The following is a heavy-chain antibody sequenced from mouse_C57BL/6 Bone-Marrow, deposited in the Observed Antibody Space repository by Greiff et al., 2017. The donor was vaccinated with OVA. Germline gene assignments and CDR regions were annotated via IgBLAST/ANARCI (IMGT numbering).Heavy chain of an antibody. CDR1: GYTFTSYG. J-gene: IGHJ1*03. CDR2: IYPRSGNT. V-gene: IGHV1-81*01. D-gene: IGHD1-1*01. CDR3: ATLSFGSSYRYFDV. Sequence: QVHVKQSGAELARPGASVKLSCKASGYTFTSYGISWVKQRTGQGLEWIGEIYPRSGNTYYNEKFKGKATLTADKSSSTAYMELRSLTSEDSAVYFCATLSFGSSYRYFDVWGTGTTVTVSS.